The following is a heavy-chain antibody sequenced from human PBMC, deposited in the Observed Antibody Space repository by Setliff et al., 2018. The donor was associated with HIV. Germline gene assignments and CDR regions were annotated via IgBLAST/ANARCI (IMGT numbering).Heavy chain of an antibody. J-gene: IGHJ5*02. D-gene: IGHD5-12*01. V-gene: IGHV3-7*03. CDR1: GFTFSSYW. CDR2: IKEDGSEK. Sequence: GGFLRLSCAASGFTFSSYWMSWVRQAPGKGLEYVAIIKEDGSEKYYVDSVKGRFTTSRDNSKNSLYLEMNSLRAEDTAVYFCAVDSRSRPTTWGQGTLVTVSS. CDR3: AVDSRSRPTT.